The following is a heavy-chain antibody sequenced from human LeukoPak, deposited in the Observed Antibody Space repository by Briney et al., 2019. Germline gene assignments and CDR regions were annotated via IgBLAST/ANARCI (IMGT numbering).Heavy chain of an antibody. D-gene: IGHD3-10*01. Sequence: RASVKVSCKASGYTFTTYGISWVRQAPGQGLEWMGWISAYNGNTNYAQKLQGRVTMTTDTSTSTAYMELRSLRSDDTAVYYCARAGSDLVRVYYYYYYMDVWGKGTTVTVSS. CDR3: ARAGSDLVRVYYYYYYMDV. J-gene: IGHJ6*03. CDR2: ISAYNGNT. V-gene: IGHV1-18*01. CDR1: GYTFTTYG.